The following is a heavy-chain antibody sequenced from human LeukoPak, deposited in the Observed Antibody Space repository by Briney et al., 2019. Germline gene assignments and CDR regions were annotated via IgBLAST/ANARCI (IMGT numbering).Heavy chain of an antibody. Sequence: GGSLRLSCAASGFTFSSYEMNWVRQAPGKGLEWVSYNSSSGSTIYYADSVKGRFAISRHNAKNSLYLQMNSLRAEDTAVYYCARVPAGVIGMKDAFDIWGQGTMVTVSS. CDR1: GFTFSSYE. V-gene: IGHV3-48*03. CDR2: NSSSGSTI. D-gene: IGHD3-16*02. CDR3: ARVPAGVIGMKDAFDI. J-gene: IGHJ3*02.